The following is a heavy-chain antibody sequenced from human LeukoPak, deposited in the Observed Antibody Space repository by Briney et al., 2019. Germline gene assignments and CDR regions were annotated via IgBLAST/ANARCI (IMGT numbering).Heavy chain of an antibody. V-gene: IGHV3-33*01. CDR2: IWYDGSNK. J-gene: IGHJ4*02. D-gene: IGHD5-18*01. Sequence: GGSLRLSCAASGFTFSSYGMHWVRRAPGKGLEWVAVIWYDGSNKYYADSVKGRFTISRDNSKNTLYLQMNSLGAEDTAVYYCARVRGYSYGLAYWGQGTLVTVSS. CDR1: GFTFSSYG. CDR3: ARVRGYSYGLAY.